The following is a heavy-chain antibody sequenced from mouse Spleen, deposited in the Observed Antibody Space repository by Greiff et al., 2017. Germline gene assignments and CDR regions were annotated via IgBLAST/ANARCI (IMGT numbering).Heavy chain of an antibody. Sequence: QVQLQQSGAELVKPGASVKLSCKASGYTFTEYTIHWVKQRSGQGLEWIGWFYPGSGSIKYNEKFKDKATLTADKSSSTVYMELSRLTSEDSAVYFCARLEDQEYGNYRPFAYWGQGTLVTVSA. CDR2: FYPGSGSI. D-gene: IGHD2-10*02. J-gene: IGHJ3*01. CDR3: ARLEDQEYGNYRPFAY. V-gene: IGHV1-62-2*01. CDR1: GYTFTEYT.